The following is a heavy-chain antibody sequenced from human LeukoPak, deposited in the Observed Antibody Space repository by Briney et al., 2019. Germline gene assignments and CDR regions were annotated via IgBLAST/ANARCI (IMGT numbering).Heavy chain of an antibody. V-gene: IGHV4-38-2*02. CDR1: GYSISSAYY. J-gene: IGHJ6*03. CDR2: IYHSGST. CDR3: ARGEYPLPRAFYYYLDV. Sequence: SETLSLTCTVSGYSISSAYYWGWIRLPPGKGLEWIGSIYHSGSTYYNPSLKSRVTISIDTSKTQFSLKLSSVTAADTAVYYCARGEYPLPRAFYYYLDVWGKGTPVTVSS. D-gene: IGHD2-2*01.